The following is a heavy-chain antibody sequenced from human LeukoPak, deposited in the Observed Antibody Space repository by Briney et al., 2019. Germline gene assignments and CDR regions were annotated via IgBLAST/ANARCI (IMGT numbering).Heavy chain of an antibody. CDR1: GGTFSSYA. D-gene: IGHD5-18*01. Sequence: SVKVSCKASGGTFSSYAISWVRQAPGQGLEWMGGIIPIFGTANYAQKFQGRVTITADKSTSTAYMELSSLRSEDTAVYYCARDRGYSYGYGSYYYYMDVWGKGTTVTVSS. V-gene: IGHV1-69*06. J-gene: IGHJ6*03. CDR2: IIPIFGTA. CDR3: ARDRGYSYGYGSYYYYMDV.